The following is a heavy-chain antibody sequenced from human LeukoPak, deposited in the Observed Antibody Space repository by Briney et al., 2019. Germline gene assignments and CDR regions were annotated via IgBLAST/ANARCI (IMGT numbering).Heavy chain of an antibody. CDR2: IYYSGST. Sequence: SETLSLTCTVSGGSISSSSYYWGWLRQPPGRGLEWIGSIYYSGSTYYNPSLKSRVTISVDTSKNQFSLKLSSVTAADTAVYYCAGGRIVGATKVYYFDYLGQGTLVTVSS. V-gene: IGHV4-39*07. CDR1: GGSISSSSYY. CDR3: AGGRIVGATKVYYFDY. D-gene: IGHD1-26*01. J-gene: IGHJ4*02.